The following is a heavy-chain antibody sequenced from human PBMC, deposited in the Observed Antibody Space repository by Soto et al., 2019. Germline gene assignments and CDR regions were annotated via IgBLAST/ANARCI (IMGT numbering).Heavy chain of an antibody. J-gene: IGHJ4*02. D-gene: IGHD6-19*01. CDR3: AKVSSGWNYFDY. CDR1: GFTFSSYA. V-gene: IGHV3-23*01. CDR2: ISGSGGST. Sequence: PGGSLRLSCAASGFTFSSYAMSWVRQAPGKGLEWVSAISGSGGSTYYADSVKGRFTISRDNSKNTLYLQMNSLRAEDTAVYYSAKVSSGWNYFDYWGKGTLVTVSS.